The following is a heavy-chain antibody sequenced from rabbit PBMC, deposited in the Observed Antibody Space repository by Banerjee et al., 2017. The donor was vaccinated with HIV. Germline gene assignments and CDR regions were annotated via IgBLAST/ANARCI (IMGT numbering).Heavy chain of an antibody. J-gene: IGHJ4*01. D-gene: IGHD4-2*01. CDR3: ARADYAGAGFDL. CDR1: GFSFSNGYV. CDR2: INTISGDT. V-gene: IGHV1S45*01. Sequence: QEQLEESGGDLVKPEGSLTLTCTASGFSFSNGYVMCWVRQAPGKGLEWIACINTISGDTVYATWAKGRFTISKASWTTVTLQMTSLTAADTATYFCARADYAGAGFDLWGPGTLVTVS.